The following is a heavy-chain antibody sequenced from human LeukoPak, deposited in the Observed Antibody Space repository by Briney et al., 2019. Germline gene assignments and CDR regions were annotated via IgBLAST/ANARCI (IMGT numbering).Heavy chain of an antibody. CDR1: GGSFSGYY. CDR3: ARATILKDIVVVPAADWFDP. D-gene: IGHD2-2*01. V-gene: IGHV4-34*01. J-gene: IGHJ5*02. CDR2: INHSGST. Sequence: PSETLSLTCAVYGGSFSGYYWSWIRQPPGKGLEWIGEINHSGSTNYNPSLKSRVTISVDTSKNQFSLKLSSVTAADTAVYYCARATILKDIVVVPAADWFDPWGQGTLVTVSS.